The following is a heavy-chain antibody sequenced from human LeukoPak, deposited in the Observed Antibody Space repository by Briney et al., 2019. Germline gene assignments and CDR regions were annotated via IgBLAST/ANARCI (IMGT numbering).Heavy chain of an antibody. V-gene: IGHV3-48*03. J-gene: IGHJ4*02. CDR1: GFTFSSYE. Sequence: GGSLRLSCAGSGFTFSSYEMNWVRQAPGRGLEWVSYISSSGSTIYYADSVKGRFTISRDNAKNSLYLQMNSLRAEDTAVYYCARENCGGDCYYDYWGQGTLVTVSS. CDR2: ISSSGSTI. CDR3: ARENCGGDCYYDY. D-gene: IGHD2-21*02.